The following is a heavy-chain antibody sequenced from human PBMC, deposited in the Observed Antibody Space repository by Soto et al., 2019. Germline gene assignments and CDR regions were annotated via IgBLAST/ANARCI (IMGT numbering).Heavy chain of an antibody. V-gene: IGHV6-1*01. D-gene: IGHD1-26*01. CDR1: GDSVSRNNTV. Sequence: PSQTLSLTCAISGDSVSRNNTVWNWIRQSPSRGLEWLGRTYYRSKWYNDYAVSVKSRITINPDTSKNQFSLQLNSVTPEDTAVYYCARDQGEQSSTRYYYYGMDVWGRGTTVTVSS. J-gene: IGHJ6*02. CDR3: ARDQGEQSSTRYYYYGMDV. CDR2: TYYRSKWYN.